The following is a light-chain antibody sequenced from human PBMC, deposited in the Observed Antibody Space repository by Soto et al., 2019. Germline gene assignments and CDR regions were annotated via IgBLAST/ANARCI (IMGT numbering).Light chain of an antibody. CDR1: QLVSNS. CDR3: LQSSNWPRT. Sequence: EIVITQSPATLSVSPGERVTLSCRPSQLVSNSLAWYQQRPGQPPRLLIYGASTRAAGISERFSGSGSGTEFTLTISSLRSEDFAVYYCLQSSNWPRTFGQGTKVDIK. CDR2: GAS. J-gene: IGKJ1*01. V-gene: IGKV3-15*01.